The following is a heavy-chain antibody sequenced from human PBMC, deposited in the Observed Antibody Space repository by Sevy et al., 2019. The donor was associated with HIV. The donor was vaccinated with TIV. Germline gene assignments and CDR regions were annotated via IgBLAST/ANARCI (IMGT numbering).Heavy chain of an antibody. CDR3: ARHLGAAGPRHIDS. J-gene: IGHJ4*02. CDR2: IYYSGST. D-gene: IGHD6-13*01. CDR1: GGSISSSSYY. Sequence: SETLSLTCTVSGGSISSSSYYWGWIRQPPGKGLEWIGSIYYSGSTYYNPSLKSRVTISVDTSKNQFSLKLSSVTAADTAVYYCARHLGAAGPRHIDSWGQGTLVTVSS. V-gene: IGHV4-39*01.